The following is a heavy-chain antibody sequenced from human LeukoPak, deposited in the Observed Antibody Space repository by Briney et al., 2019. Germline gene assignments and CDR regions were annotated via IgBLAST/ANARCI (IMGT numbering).Heavy chain of an antibody. J-gene: IGHJ4*02. D-gene: IGHD6-19*01. CDR2: IYYSGST. V-gene: IGHV4-39*01. Sequence: SETLSLTCTVSGGSISSSSYYWGWIRQPPGKGLEWIGSIYYSGSTYYNPSLKSRVTISVDTSKNQFSLKLSSVTAADTAVYYCARHASVAGTTPPYYFDYWGQGTLVTVSS. CDR1: GGSISSSSYY. CDR3: ARHASVAGTTPPYYFDY.